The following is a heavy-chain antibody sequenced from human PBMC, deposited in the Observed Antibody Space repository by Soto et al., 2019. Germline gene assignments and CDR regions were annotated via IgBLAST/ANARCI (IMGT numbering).Heavy chain of an antibody. Sequence: ASVKVSCKASGYTFTGYYMHWVRQAPGQGLEWMGWINPNSGGTNYAQKFQGWVTMTRDTSISTAYMELSRLRSDDTAVYYCARDLLAAAGDYYYYGMDVWGQGTTVTVSS. D-gene: IGHD6-13*01. CDR2: INPNSGGT. CDR1: GYTFTGYY. J-gene: IGHJ6*02. CDR3: ARDLLAAAGDYYYYGMDV. V-gene: IGHV1-2*04.